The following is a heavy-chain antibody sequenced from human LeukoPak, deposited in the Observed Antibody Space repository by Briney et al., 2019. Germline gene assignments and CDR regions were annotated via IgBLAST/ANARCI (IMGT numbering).Heavy chain of an antibody. Sequence: SETLSLTCTVSGGSISSYYWSWIRQPPGKGLEWIGYIYYSGSTNYNPSLKSRVTISVDTSKNQFSLKPSSVTAADTAVYYCARRFTMVRGSYYFDYWGQGTLVTVSS. CDR2: IYYSGST. CDR1: GGSISSYY. CDR3: ARRFTMVRGSYYFDY. V-gene: IGHV4-59*08. J-gene: IGHJ4*02. D-gene: IGHD3-10*01.